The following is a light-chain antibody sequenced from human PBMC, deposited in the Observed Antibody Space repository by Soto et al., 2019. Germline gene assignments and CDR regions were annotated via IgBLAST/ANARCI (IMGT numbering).Light chain of an antibody. CDR2: EVS. CDR3: SSYTSTTTLDV. J-gene: IGLJ1*01. V-gene: IGLV2-14*01. Sequence: QSVLTQPASVSGSPGQSITISCTGTSNDVGYYDYVSWYQQHPDKAPKLIIYEVSNRPSGVSYRFSGSKSGNTAFLAISGLQADDEADYYCSSYTSTTTLDVFGTGTKLTVL. CDR1: SNDVGYYDY.